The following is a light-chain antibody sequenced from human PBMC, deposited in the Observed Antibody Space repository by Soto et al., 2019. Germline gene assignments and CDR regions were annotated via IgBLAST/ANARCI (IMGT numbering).Light chain of an antibody. Sequence: SAPTQPPSASGTPGQRVTISCSGSSSNIGSNPVNWYQQLPGTAPKLLIYSNNQRPSGVPDRFSGSKSGTSASLAISGLQSEDEADYYCAAWDDSLNGYVFGTGTKVTVL. V-gene: IGLV1-44*01. CDR1: SSNIGSNP. J-gene: IGLJ1*01. CDR3: AAWDDSLNGYV. CDR2: SNN.